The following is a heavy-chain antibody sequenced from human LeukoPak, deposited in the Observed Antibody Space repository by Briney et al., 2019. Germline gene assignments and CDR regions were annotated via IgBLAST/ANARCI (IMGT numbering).Heavy chain of an antibody. V-gene: IGHV4-38-2*02. D-gene: IGHD4-17*01. J-gene: IGHJ4*02. CDR3: ARESGDYVFEYYFDC. CDR1: GYSISSGYY. Sequence: PSETLSLTCTVSGYSISSGYYWGWIRQPPGKGLEWFGSIYHSGSTYYNPSLKSRVTISVDTSKNQFSLKLSSVTAADTAVYYCARESGDYVFEYYFDCWGQGTLVTVSS. CDR2: IYHSGST.